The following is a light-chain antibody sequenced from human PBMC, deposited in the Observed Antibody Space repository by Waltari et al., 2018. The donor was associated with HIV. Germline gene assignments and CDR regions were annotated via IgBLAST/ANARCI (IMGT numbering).Light chain of an antibody. J-gene: IGLJ3*02. CDR2: GKN. V-gene: IGLV3-19*01. CDR3: NSRDSSGNPWV. Sequence: SSELTQDPAVSVALGQTARITCQGDSLRSYYASRYQQKPGQAPILVIYGKNNRPSGIPDRFSGSSSGNTASLTITGAQAEDEADYYCNSRDSSGNPWVFGGGTKLTVL. CDR1: SLRSYY.